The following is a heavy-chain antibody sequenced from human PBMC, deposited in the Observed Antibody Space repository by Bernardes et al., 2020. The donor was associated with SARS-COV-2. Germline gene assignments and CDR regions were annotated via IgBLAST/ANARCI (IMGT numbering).Heavy chain of an antibody. CDR2: IYRGGST. D-gene: IGHD6-19*01. Sequence: GGSLRLSCAASGFTVSDSYMTWVRQAPGKGLEWVSVIYRGGSTYYADSVRGRFTISRDSSTNTLFLQMNSLSAEDTAVYYCARRRAGGWDLDYWGQGTLVTVSS. V-gene: IGHV3-66*02. J-gene: IGHJ4*02. CDR1: GFTVSDSY. CDR3: ARRRAGGWDLDY.